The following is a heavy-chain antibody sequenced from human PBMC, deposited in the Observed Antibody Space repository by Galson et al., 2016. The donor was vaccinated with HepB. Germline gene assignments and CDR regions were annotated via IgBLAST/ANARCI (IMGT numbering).Heavy chain of an antibody. V-gene: IGHV4-34*01. CDR1: DGPFNGYY. Sequence: SETLSLTCVIYDGPFNGYYWTWIRQSPEKGLEWIGEINPSGRTNDNPSRRSRVSISADRSKNEFYLKLSAVTAADTAVYYCARGVYYGSGTYYHYYYGMDIWGQGTTVTVSS. CDR3: ARGVYYGSGTYYHYYYGMDI. J-gene: IGHJ6*02. D-gene: IGHD3-10*01. CDR2: INPSGRT.